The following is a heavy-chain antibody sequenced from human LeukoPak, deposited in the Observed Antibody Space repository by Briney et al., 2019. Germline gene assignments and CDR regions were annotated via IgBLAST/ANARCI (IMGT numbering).Heavy chain of an antibody. V-gene: IGHV1-18*01. J-gene: IGHJ6*03. D-gene: IGHD5-18*01. CDR1: GYSLRSFG. CDR3: ARVVRGYSYGPYYYYYMDV. Sequence: ASVKVSCKASGYSLRSFGITWVRQAPGQGLEWMGWISTCNGNTNYAQKLQGRVTMTTDTSTSTAYMELRSLRSDDTAVYYCARVVRGYSYGPYYYYYMDVWGKGTTVTVSS. CDR2: ISTCNGNT.